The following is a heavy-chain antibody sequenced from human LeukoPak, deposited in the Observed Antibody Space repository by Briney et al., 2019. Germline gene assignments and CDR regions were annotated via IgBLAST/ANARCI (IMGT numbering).Heavy chain of an antibody. CDR3: AKDLSLVRGVTKGMDV. Sequence: GGSLRLSCAASGFTFSSYAMSWVRQAPGKGLEWVSAISGSGGSTYYPDSVKGRFTISRDNSKNTLYLQMNSLRAEDTAVYYCAKDLSLVRGVTKGMDVWGQGTTVTVSS. V-gene: IGHV3-23*01. D-gene: IGHD3-10*01. CDR2: ISGSGGST. CDR1: GFTFSSYA. J-gene: IGHJ6*02.